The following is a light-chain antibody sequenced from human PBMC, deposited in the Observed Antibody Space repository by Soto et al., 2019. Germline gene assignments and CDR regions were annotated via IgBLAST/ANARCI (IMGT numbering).Light chain of an antibody. V-gene: IGKV1-5*03. Sequence: DIHITQSPSTLSASVGDRVTITCRASQSISSWLAWYQQKPGQAPKLLIYKASTLQSGVPSRFSGSGSGTEFTLAISSLQPDDSATYYCQQYNDNWTFFQGTKV. J-gene: IGKJ1*01. CDR1: QSISSW. CDR3: QQYNDNWT. CDR2: KAS.